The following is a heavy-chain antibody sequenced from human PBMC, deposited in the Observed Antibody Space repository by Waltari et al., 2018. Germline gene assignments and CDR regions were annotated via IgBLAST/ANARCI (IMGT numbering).Heavy chain of an antibody. D-gene: IGHD1-1*01. Sequence: EVQLVESGGGLVQPGGSLKLYCAASGFIFSDSVIHWVRQASGTRLEWVGRIRTKGNSYATAFAASVRGRFTISRDDSKNTAYLQMNSLETEDTAVYYCTRWVQGVYSNFDLWGRGTLVTVSS. CDR2: IRTKGNSYAT. CDR3: TRWVQGVYSNFDL. V-gene: IGHV3-73*02. CDR1: GFIFSDSV. J-gene: IGHJ2*01.